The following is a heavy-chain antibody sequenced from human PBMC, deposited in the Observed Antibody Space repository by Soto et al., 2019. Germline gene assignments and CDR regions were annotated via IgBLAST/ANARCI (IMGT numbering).Heavy chain of an antibody. CDR3: THVYSVAHPYSYF. D-gene: IGHD2-21*01. J-gene: IGHJ4*02. Sequence: GGPLRLSCAASGFTFSDYYMSWLLQAPGQGLEWVSYIIIISSYTNYADSVKGRCTISRDNAKNSLYLQMDSLKTVDTAVYYCTHVYSVAHPYSYFWGQGTLVTVSS. CDR1: GFTFSDYY. V-gene: IGHV3-11*03. CDR2: IIIISSYT.